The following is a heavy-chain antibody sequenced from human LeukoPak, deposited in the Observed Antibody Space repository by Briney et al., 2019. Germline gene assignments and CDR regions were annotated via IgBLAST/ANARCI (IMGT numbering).Heavy chain of an antibody. CDR2: IGSSTSTI. CDR1: GFTFSSYN. J-gene: IGHJ4*01. CDR3: AREIYGDVFYDY. D-gene: IGHD4-17*01. V-gene: IGHV3-48*01. Sequence: PGGSLRLSCAASGFTFSSYNMDWQRQAPGKGLEWVSYIGSSTSTIYYADSVKGRFTISRDNAKNSLYLQMNSLRAEDTAVYYCAREIYGDVFYDYWGPGTLVTVSS.